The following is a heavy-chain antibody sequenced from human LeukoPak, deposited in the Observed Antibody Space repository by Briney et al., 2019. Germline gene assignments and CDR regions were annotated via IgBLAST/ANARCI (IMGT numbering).Heavy chain of an antibody. CDR2: ISSSSSYI. D-gene: IGHD2-2*01. CDR3: ARDQVVPAAKDYYYYYGMDV. J-gene: IGHJ6*02. V-gene: IGHV3-21*01. CDR1: GFTFSSYT. Sequence: GGSLGLSCAATGFTFSSYTMNWVRQAPGKGLEWVSSISSSSSYIYYADSVKGRFTISRDNAKNSLYLQMNSLRAEDTAVYYCARDQVVPAAKDYYYYYGMDVWGQGTTVTVSS.